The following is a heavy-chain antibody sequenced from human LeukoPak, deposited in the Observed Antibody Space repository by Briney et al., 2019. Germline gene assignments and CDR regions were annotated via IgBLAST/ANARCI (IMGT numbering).Heavy chain of an antibody. CDR2: IRSKIYGGTP. D-gene: IGHD3-3*01. Sequence: GGSLRLSCTASGFTFGDYAMTWVRQAPGKGLEWVGFIRSKIYGGTPEYAASVKGRFTISRDDSKGIAYLQMNSLKTEDTAVYYCAKDKMYSDFWSGHDAFDIWGQGTMVTVSS. CDR1: GFTFGDYA. CDR3: AKDKMYSDFWSGHDAFDI. V-gene: IGHV3-49*04. J-gene: IGHJ3*02.